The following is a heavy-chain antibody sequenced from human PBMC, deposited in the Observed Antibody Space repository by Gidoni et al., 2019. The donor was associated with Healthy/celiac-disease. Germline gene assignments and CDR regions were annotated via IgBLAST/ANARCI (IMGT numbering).Heavy chain of an antibody. J-gene: IGHJ6*02. CDR1: GYSFTSYW. V-gene: IGHV5-51*01. CDR2: IYPGDSDT. CDR3: ARRGLQHYYYYGMDV. D-gene: IGHD1-26*01. Sequence: EVQLVQSGAEVKKPEESLKISCKGSGYSFTSYWIGWVRQMPGKGLEWMGIIYPGDSDTRYSPSFQGQVTISADKSISTAYLQWSSLKASDTAMYYCARRGLQHYYYYGMDVWGQGTTVTVSS.